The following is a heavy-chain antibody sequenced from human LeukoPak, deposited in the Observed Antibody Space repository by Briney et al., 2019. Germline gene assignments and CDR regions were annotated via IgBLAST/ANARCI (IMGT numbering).Heavy chain of an antibody. CDR2: IYSGGST. V-gene: IGHV3-66*01. CDR1: GFTVSSNY. J-gene: IGHJ5*02. CDR3: AREKSDITSGYDFGWFDP. Sequence: GGSLRLSCAASGFTVSSNYMSWVRQAPGKGLEWVSVIYSGGSTYYADCVKGRFTISRDNSKNTLYLQMNSLRAEDTAVYYCAREKSDITSGYDFGWFDPWGQGTLVTVSS. D-gene: IGHD5-12*01.